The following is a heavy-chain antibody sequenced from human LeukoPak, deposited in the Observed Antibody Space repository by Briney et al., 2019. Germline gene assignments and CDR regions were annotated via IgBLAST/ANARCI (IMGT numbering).Heavy chain of an antibody. V-gene: IGHV3-48*01. Sequence: GGSLRLSCAASGFTFSSYSMNWVRQAPGKGLEWVSYISSSSSTIYYADSVKGRFTISRDNAKNSLYLQMHSLRAEDTAVYYCAREPTYSSTWYTTCDYWGQGTLVTVSS. D-gene: IGHD6-13*01. J-gene: IGHJ4*02. CDR3: AREPTYSSTWYTTCDY. CDR2: ISSSSSTI. CDR1: GFTFSSYS.